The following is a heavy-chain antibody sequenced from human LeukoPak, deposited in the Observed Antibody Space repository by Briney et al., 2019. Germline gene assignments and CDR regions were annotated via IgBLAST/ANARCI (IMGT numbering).Heavy chain of an antibody. CDR1: GYTFTAYA. D-gene: IGHD3-10*01. V-gene: IGHV1-2*02. CDR2: INPNSGGT. CDR3: AREARTMVRGGSFSESAY. J-gene: IGHJ4*02. Sequence: ASVKVSCKASGYTFTAYAMNWVRQAPGQGLEWMGWINPNSGGTNYAQKFQGRVTMTRDTSISTAYMELSRLRSDDTAVYYCAREARTMVRGGSFSESAYWGQGTLVTVSS.